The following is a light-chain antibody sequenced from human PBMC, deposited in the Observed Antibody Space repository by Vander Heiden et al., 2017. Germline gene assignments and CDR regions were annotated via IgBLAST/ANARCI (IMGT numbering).Light chain of an antibody. V-gene: IGLV1-47*01. CDR1: SSNIGSNY. Sequence: QSVLTQPPSASGTPGQRVTISCSGSSSNIGSNYVYWYQQLPGTAPKLLIYRNNQRPSGVPDRFSGSKSGTSASLAISGLGSEDEADYYCAAWDDSLSGRVVFGGGTKLTVL. CDR3: AAWDDSLSGRVV. J-gene: IGLJ2*01. CDR2: RNN.